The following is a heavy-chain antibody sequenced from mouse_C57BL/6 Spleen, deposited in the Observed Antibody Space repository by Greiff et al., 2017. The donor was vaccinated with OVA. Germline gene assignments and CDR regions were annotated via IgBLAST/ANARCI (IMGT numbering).Heavy chain of an antibody. CDR1: GYAFSSSW. Sequence: VQLQQSGPELVKPGASVKISCKASGYAFSSSWMNWVKQRPGKGLEWIGRIYPGDGDTNYNGKFKGKATLTADKSSSTAYMQLSSLTSEDSAVYFCARDYYGSSYSHYAMDYWGQGTSVTVSS. J-gene: IGHJ4*01. CDR2: IYPGDGDT. D-gene: IGHD1-1*01. CDR3: ARDYYGSSYSHYAMDY. V-gene: IGHV1-82*01.